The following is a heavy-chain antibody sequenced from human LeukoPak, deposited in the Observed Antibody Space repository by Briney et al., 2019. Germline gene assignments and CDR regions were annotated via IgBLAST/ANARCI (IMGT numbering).Heavy chain of an antibody. Sequence: GGSLRLSCAASGFTFSGSAMHWVRQASGKGLEWVGRIRSKANSYATAYAASVKGRFTISRGDSKNTAYLQMNSLKTEDTAVYYCTRRDKTSDYWGQGTLVTVSS. CDR3: TRRDKTSDY. CDR1: GFTFSGSA. J-gene: IGHJ4*02. CDR2: IRSKANSYAT. V-gene: IGHV3-73*01.